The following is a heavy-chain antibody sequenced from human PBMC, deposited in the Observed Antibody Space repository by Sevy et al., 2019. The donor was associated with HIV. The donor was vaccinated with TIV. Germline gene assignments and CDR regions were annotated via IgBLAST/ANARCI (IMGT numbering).Heavy chain of an antibody. CDR2: LFYSGST. D-gene: IGHD4-17*01. J-gene: IGHJ4*02. Sequence: SETLSLTCTVSGGSGSTDSYYWSWIRQPPGKGLEWIGYLFYSGSTNYNPSLKNRVTISLDTSKNPFSLKLSSVTAADTAVYYCARCRSPYGDYATGSFDYWGQGALVTVSS. V-gene: IGHV4-61*01. CDR1: GGSGSTDSYY. CDR3: ARCRSPYGDYATGSFDY.